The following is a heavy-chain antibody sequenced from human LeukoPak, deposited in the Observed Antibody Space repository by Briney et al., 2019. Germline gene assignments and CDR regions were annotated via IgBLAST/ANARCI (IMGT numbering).Heavy chain of an antibody. V-gene: IGHV3-21*01. CDR3: ARDTRLGAWSFDY. CDR1: GFTFSNYW. CDR2: ISSSSSYI. D-gene: IGHD1-26*01. Sequence: GESLRLSCAASGFTFSNYWMNWVRQAPGKGLEWVSSISSSSSYIYYADSVKGRFTISRDNAKNSLYLQMNSLRAEDTAVYYCARDTRLGAWSFDYWGQGTLVTVSS. J-gene: IGHJ4*02.